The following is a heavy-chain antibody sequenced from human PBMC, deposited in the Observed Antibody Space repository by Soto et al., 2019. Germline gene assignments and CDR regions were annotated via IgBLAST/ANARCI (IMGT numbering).Heavy chain of an antibody. CDR2: VNHSGGI. CDR1: GGSFSGYY. D-gene: IGHD6-19*01. V-gene: IGHV4-34*01. J-gene: IGHJ6*02. Sequence: SETLSLTCAVYGGSFSGYYWSWIRQPPGKGLEWIGEVNHSGGIKYNPSLKSRVTMSADTSVNQFSLPLRSVTAADTAIYYCARMYNSGFYRPEGDYYFYGMDVWGQGTTVTVSS. CDR3: ARMYNSGFYRPEGDYYFYGMDV.